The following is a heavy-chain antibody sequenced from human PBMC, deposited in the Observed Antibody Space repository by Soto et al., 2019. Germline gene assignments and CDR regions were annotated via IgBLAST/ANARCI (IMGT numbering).Heavy chain of an antibody. CDR2: ISGSGGRT. CDR3: AKDGASSDSSSWYY. CDR1: GFTFSSYG. V-gene: IGHV3-23*01. D-gene: IGHD6-13*01. Sequence: PGGSLRLSCAASGFTFSSYGMNWVRHTPGKGLEWVSAISGSGGRTYYADSVKGRFTISRDNSKNTLYLQMNSLRAEDSAIYYCAKDGASSDSSSWYYWGQGILVTVSS. J-gene: IGHJ4*02.